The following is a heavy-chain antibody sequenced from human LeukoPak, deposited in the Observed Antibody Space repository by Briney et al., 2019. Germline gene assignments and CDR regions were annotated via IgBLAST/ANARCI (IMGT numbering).Heavy chain of an antibody. CDR2: IWYDGSNK. CDR3: ARGGKKFRSSTSCYFDY. CDR1: GFTFSSYG. J-gene: IGHJ4*02. V-gene: IGHV3-33*01. D-gene: IGHD2-2*01. Sequence: PGRSLRLSCAASGFTFSSYGMHWVRQAPGKGLEWVAVIWYDGSNKYYADSVKGRFTISRDNSKNTLYLQMNSLRAEDTAVYYCARGGKKFRSSTSCYFDYWGQGTLVTVSS.